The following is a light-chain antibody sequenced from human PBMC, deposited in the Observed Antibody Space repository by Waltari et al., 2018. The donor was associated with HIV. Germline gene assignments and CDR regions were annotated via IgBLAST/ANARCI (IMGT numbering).Light chain of an antibody. CDR3: QVWDTSSDPV. J-gene: IGLJ2*01. Sequence: SYELTQPPSVSVSPGQAARLTCGGDNLGSDFVHWYQQKPTQAPVLVIYYDSDRPSGIPGRFSGSKSGNTATLTISGVEAGDEADYYCQVWDTSSDPVFGGGTRLTVL. CDR1: NLGSDF. CDR2: YDS. V-gene: IGLV3-21*01.